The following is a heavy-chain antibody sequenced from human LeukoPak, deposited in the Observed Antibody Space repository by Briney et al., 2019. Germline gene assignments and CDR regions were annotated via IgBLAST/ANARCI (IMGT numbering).Heavy chain of an antibody. CDR2: ISGSGGST. CDR3: AKAPISSWGNDF. J-gene: IGHJ4*02. Sequence: GGSLRLSCAASVFTFSTHAMSWVRQAPGKGLEWVSAISGSGGSTYYADSVKGRFTISRDNSNNTLYLQVNSLRAEDTGVYYCAKAPISSWGNDFWGQGTLVTVSS. V-gene: IGHV3-23*01. D-gene: IGHD6-6*01. CDR1: VFTFSTHA.